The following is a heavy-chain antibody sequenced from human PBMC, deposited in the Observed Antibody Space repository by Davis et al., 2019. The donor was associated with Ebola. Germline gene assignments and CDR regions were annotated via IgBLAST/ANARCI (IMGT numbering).Heavy chain of an antibody. CDR2: INSDGSST. D-gene: IGHD5-18*01. CDR1: GFTFSSYW. V-gene: IGHV3-74*01. CDR3: AREALVDTAIGLVVGYYFDY. Sequence: GESLKISCAASGFTFSSYWMHWVRQAPGKGLVWVSRINSDGSSTSYAESVKGRFTISRDNAKNTLYLQMNSLRAEDTAVYYCAREALVDTAIGLVVGYYFDYWGQGTLVTVSS. J-gene: IGHJ4*02.